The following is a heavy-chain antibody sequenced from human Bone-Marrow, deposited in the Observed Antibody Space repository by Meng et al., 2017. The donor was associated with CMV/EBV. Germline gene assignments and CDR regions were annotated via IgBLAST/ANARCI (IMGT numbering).Heavy chain of an antibody. CDR3: ARADGYDFWSGYYKPYYYYGMDV. D-gene: IGHD3-3*01. V-gene: IGHV4-59*01. Sequence: SETLSLTCTVSGGSISSYYWSWIRQPPGKGLEWIGYICYSGSTNYNPSLKSRVTISVDTSKNQFSLKLSFVTAADTAVYYCARADGYDFWSGYYKPYYYYGMDVWGQGTTVTVSS. J-gene: IGHJ6*02. CDR1: GGSISSYY. CDR2: ICYSGST.